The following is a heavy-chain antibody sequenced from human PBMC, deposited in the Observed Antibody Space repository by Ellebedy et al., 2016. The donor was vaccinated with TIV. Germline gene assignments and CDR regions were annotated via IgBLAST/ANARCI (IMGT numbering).Heavy chain of an antibody. CDR1: GGTFSSYA. CDR2: IIPIFGTA. J-gene: IGHJ3*02. V-gene: IGHV1-69*06. CDR3: ARGCGGDCYDAFDI. Sequence: SVKVSXXASGGTFSSYAISWVRQAPGQGLEWMGGIIPIFGTANYARKFQGRVTITADKSTSTAYMELSSLRSEDTAVYYCARGCGGDCYDAFDIWGQGTMVTVSS. D-gene: IGHD2-21*02.